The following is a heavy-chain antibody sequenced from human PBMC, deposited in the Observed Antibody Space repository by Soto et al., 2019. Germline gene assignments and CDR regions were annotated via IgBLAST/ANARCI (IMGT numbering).Heavy chain of an antibody. CDR3: TNHAWLES. Sequence: GGSLRLSCEASGFSVSSSHMIWVRQAPGKGLEWVANIKEDGNEEHYVDSVKGRFTISRDNAKNSLYLQMNSLRDEDTAVYFCTNHAWLESWGPGTLVTVSS. J-gene: IGHJ1*01. CDR2: IKEDGNEE. V-gene: IGHV3-7*01. D-gene: IGHD5-12*01. CDR1: GFSVSSSH.